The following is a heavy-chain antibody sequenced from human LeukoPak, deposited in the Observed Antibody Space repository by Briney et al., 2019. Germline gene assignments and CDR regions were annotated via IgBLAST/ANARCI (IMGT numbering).Heavy chain of an antibody. Sequence: GASVTVSCTASGYTFTGYYMHWVRQAPGQGLEWMGWINPNSGGTNYAQKFQGWVTMTRDTSISTAYMELSRLRSDDTAVYYCARIGDGDFDYWGQGTLVTVSS. CDR1: GYTFTGYY. CDR2: INPNSGGT. CDR3: ARIGDGDFDY. V-gene: IGHV1-2*04. D-gene: IGHD4-17*01. J-gene: IGHJ4*02.